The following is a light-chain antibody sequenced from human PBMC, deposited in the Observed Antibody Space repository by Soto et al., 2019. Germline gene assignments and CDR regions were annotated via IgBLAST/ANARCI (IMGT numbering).Light chain of an antibody. J-gene: IGKJ1*01. V-gene: IGKV1-5*03. CDR2: KAS. CDR1: RSINVW. CDR3: QQYNSYSPT. Sequence: DIQMTQSPSTLSASVGDRVTITCRASRSINVWLAWFQQKSGKAPNLLIYKASRLESGVPSRFSGSGSETEFTLTISGLQPGDSATYYCQQYNSYSPTFGQGTKVDI.